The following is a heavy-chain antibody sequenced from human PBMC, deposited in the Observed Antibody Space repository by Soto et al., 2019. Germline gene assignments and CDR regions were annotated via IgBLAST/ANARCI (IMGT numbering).Heavy chain of an antibody. CDR1: GFSFSIYE. D-gene: IGHD3-16*01. V-gene: IGHV3-48*03. CDR2: ITSSGKTT. Sequence: GGSLRLSCAASGFSFSIYEMDWVRQAPGMGLEWISYITSSGKTTYYADSVKGRFTISRDNAKNSLFLQMNSLRAEDTAVYYCARDGGTDYYGIDVWGPGTTVTVSS. J-gene: IGHJ6*02. CDR3: ARDGGTDYYGIDV.